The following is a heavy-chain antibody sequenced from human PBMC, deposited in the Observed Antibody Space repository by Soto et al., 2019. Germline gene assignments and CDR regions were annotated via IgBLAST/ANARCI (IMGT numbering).Heavy chain of an antibody. Sequence: QITLKESGPTLVKPTQTLTLTCTFSGFSLSTSGVGVGWIRQPPGKALEWLALIYWDDDKRYSPSLKSRLTITKDTSKNQVVLTMTNMDPVDTATYSCAHSVSYYDFWSGYRGLSWFDPWGQGTLVTVSS. CDR3: AHSVSYYDFWSGYRGLSWFDP. CDR2: IYWDDDK. D-gene: IGHD3-3*01. J-gene: IGHJ5*02. V-gene: IGHV2-5*02. CDR1: GFSLSTSGVG.